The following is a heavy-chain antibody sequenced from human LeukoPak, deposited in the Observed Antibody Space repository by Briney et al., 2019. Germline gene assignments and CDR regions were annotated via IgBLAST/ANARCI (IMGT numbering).Heavy chain of an antibody. V-gene: IGHV3-23*01. CDR3: AKAVPFPTYVADPTGGWFDP. CDR1: GFTFSSYA. CDR2: ISGSGGST. Sequence: GGSLRLSCAASGFTFSSYAMSWVRQAPGKGLEWGSAISGSGGSTYYADSAKGRFTISRDNSKNTLYLQMNSLRAEDTAVYYCAKAVPFPTYVADPTGGWFDPWGQGTLSPSPQ. J-gene: IGHJ5*02. D-gene: IGHD2/OR15-2a*01.